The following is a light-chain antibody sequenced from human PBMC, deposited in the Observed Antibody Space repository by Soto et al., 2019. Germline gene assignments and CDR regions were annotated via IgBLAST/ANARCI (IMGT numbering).Light chain of an antibody. CDR2: ATS. Sequence: EVVLTQSPGTLSLSPGERVTLSCRASQSISSIYLAWYQQKPGQAPRLVIYATSSRATGIPDRFSGSGSGPDFTLAISRLKPEDFAVYYVQQYGGGDAPRYSFGQGTRLDSK. J-gene: IGKJ2*03. CDR3: QQYGGGDAPRYS. V-gene: IGKV3-20*01. CDR1: QSISSIY.